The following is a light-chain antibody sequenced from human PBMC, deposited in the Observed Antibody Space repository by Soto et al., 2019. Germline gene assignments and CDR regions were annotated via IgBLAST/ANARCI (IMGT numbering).Light chain of an antibody. CDR1: SSDIGGYNY. Sequence: QSVLTQPASVSGSRRQSITISCTGTSSDIGGYNYVSWYQQHPGKAPKLIIYEVSNRPSGVSNRFSGSKSGNTASLTISGLQAEDEADYYCSSYTSTNIIFGGGTQLTVL. J-gene: IGLJ2*01. CDR2: EVS. V-gene: IGLV2-14*01. CDR3: SSYTSTNII.